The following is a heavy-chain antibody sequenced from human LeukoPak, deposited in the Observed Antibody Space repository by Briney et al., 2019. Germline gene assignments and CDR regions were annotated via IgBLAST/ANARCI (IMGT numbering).Heavy chain of an antibody. J-gene: IGHJ4*02. CDR3: AKDRTYSAYAALDY. CDR2: ISWNSGSA. D-gene: IGHD5-12*01. V-gene: IGHV3-9*01. Sequence: QPGRSLRLSCAASGSTFDDYSMHWVRQAPGKGLEWVSGISWNSGSAGYADSVKGRFTISRDSAKNSLYLQMNSLRTEDTALYYCAKDRTYSAYAALDYWGQGTLVTVSS. CDR1: GSTFDDYS.